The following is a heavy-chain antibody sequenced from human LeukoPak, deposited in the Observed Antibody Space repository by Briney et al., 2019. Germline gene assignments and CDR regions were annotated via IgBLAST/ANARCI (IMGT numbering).Heavy chain of an antibody. Sequence: GGSLRLSCAASGFTFNSYAMNWVRQAPGKGLEWVSGLSGSGGSTYYADSVQGRFTISRDNSKNTLYLQMNSLRAEDTAVYYCAKGRGWFYGKDVWGQGTTVTVSS. CDR3: AKGRGWFYGKDV. J-gene: IGHJ6*02. CDR2: LSGSGGST. D-gene: IGHD2-15*01. CDR1: GFTFNSYA. V-gene: IGHV3-23*01.